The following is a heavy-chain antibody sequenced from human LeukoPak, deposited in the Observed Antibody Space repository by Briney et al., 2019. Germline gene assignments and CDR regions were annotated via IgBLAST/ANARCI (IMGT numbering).Heavy chain of an antibody. CDR3: ARDPSSAPYSTYWAANYFDP. CDR1: GFTFCTSA. Sequence: GGSLRLSCGASGFTFCTSAMHWVRQTPGKGLEWVALISYDGSQHYLADSLKGRFTISRDNSENTLYPQMTSLRLDDTAMYYCARDPSSAPYSTYWAANYFDPWGQGTLVTVSS. J-gene: IGHJ5*02. V-gene: IGHV3-30*04. CDR2: ISYDGSQH. D-gene: IGHD6-13*01.